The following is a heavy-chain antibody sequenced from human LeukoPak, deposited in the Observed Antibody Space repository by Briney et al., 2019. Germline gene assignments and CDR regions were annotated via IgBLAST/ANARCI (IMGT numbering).Heavy chain of an antibody. CDR2: MNPNSGNT. V-gene: IGHV1-8*01. CDR3: AREGCSSTSCYSVFYYYYYGMDV. D-gene: IGHD2-2*01. CDR1: GYTFTSYD. J-gene: IGHJ6*02. Sequence: ASVKVSCKASGYTFTSYDINWVRQATGQGLEWMGWMNPNSGNTGYAQKFQGRVTMTRNTSISTAYTELSSLRSEDTAVYYCAREGCSSTSCYSVFYYYYYGMDVWGQGTTVTVSS.